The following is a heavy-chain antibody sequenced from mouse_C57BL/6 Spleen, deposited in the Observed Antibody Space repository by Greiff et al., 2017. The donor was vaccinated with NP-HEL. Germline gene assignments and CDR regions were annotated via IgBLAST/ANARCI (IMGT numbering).Heavy chain of an antibody. Sequence: QVQLQQPGAELVRPGTSVEVSCKASGYAFTNYLIEWVKQRPGQDLEWIGVINPGSGGTNYNEKFKGKATLTADKSSSTAYMQLSSLTSEDSAVYFCARSTGAWFAYWGQGTLVTVSA. J-gene: IGHJ3*01. CDR3: ARSTGAWFAY. CDR2: INPGSGGT. CDR1: GYAFTNYL. D-gene: IGHD4-1*01. V-gene: IGHV1-54*01.